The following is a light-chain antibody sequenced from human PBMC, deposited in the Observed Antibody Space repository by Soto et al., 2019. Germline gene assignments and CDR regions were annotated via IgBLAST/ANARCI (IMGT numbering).Light chain of an antibody. V-gene: IGLV2-14*03. CDR3: SSYTSSSTV. CDR2: DVS. J-gene: IGLJ3*02. CDR1: SGDVGGYNY. Sequence: QSVLTQPASVSGSPGQSITISCTGTSGDVGGYNYVSWYQQHPGKAPKLMIYDVSHRPSGVSNRFSGSKSGNTASLTISGLQAEDEADYYCSSYTSSSTVFGGGTKLTVL.